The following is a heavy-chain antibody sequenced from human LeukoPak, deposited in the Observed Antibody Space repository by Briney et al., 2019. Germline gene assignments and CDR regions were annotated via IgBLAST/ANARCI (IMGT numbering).Heavy chain of an antibody. CDR1: GFTFSSYS. Sequence: GGSLRLSCAASGFTFSSYSMNWIRQAPGKGLEWVSYMDSSGSSVHYADSVKGRFTISRDNAKNSLYLQMNSLRAEDTAVYYCARDGGWQDDYWGQGTLVTISS. J-gene: IGHJ4*02. V-gene: IGHV3-48*01. CDR3: ARDGGWQDDY. D-gene: IGHD3-16*01. CDR2: MDSSGSSV.